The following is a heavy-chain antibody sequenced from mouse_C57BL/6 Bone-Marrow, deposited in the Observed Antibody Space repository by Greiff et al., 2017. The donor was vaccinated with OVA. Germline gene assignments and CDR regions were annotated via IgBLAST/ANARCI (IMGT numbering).Heavy chain of an antibody. CDR2: IYPSDSET. CDR1: GYTFTSYW. CDR3: AKNLANWEIAY. Sequence: QVQLQQPGAELVRPGSSVKLSCKASGYTFTSYWMDWVKQRPGQGLEWIGNIYPSDSETHYNQKFKDKATLTVDKSSSTAYMQLSSLTSEDSAVYYCAKNLANWEIAYWGQGTLVTVSA. J-gene: IGHJ3*01. V-gene: IGHV1-61*01. D-gene: IGHD4-1*01.